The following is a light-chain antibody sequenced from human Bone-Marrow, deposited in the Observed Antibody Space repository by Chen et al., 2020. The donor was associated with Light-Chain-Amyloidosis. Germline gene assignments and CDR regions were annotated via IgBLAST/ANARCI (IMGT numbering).Light chain of an antibody. J-gene: IGLJ3*02. CDR3: QVWDRSSDRPV. CDR1: NIGSTS. Sequence: SYVLTQPSSVSVAPGQTATIACGGNNIGSTSVHWYQQTPGQAPLLVVHVDSDRPSGIPERLSGSNAGNTATLTISRVEAGDEADYYCQVWDRSSDRPVFGGGTKLTVL. V-gene: IGLV3-21*02. CDR2: VDS.